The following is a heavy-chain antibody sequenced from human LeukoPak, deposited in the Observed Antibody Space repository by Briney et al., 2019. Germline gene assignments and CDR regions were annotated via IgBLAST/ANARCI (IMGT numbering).Heavy chain of an antibody. CDR3: AREGIAAAFQH. V-gene: IGHV4-30-2*01. Sequence: SGTLSLTCAVSGGSISSGGYSWSWMRQPPGKGLEWIGYIYHSVSTYYNPSLKSRVTISVDRSKNQFSLKLSSVTAADTAVYYCAREGIAAAFQHWGQGTLVTVSS. CDR2: IYHSVST. D-gene: IGHD6-13*01. J-gene: IGHJ1*01. CDR1: GGSISSGGYS.